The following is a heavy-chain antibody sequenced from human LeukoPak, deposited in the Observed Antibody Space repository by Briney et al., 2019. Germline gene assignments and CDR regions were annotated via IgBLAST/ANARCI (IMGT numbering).Heavy chain of an antibody. J-gene: IGHJ4*02. CDR3: ARDWMGSTRLAGDY. CDR2: IWYDGSNK. V-gene: IGHV3-33*01. D-gene: IGHD2-15*01. CDR1: GFTLGDYG. Sequence: GKSLRLSCAASGFTLGDYGVHGVRQAPGKGLEWVALIWYDGSNKYYTDSVKGRFTISRDNSKNTVFLQMNSLRAEDTAVYYCARDWMGSTRLAGDYWGQGTLVTVSS.